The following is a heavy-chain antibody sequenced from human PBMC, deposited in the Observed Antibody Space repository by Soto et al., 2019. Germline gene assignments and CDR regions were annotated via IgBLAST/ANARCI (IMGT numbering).Heavy chain of an antibody. CDR2: TYHSGNP. D-gene: IGHD6-13*01. CDR3: AGDSRSNDP. Sequence: SETMSLTWTVAGGSLSSSSYYWSWIRQPPGKALEWTGHTYHSGNPYYNPSLKSRVTISVDTSKNQFSLKLSSVTAADTAVYYCAGDSRSNDPWGQGTLVTVSS. V-gene: IGHV4-39*01. J-gene: IGHJ5*02. CDR1: GGSLSSSSYY.